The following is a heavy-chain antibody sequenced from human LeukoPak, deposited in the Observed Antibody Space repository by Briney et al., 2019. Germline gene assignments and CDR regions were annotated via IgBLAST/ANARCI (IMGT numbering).Heavy chain of an antibody. V-gene: IGHV3-48*03. CDR3: AKADSSGYPPHFDY. J-gene: IGHJ4*02. CDR2: ISSSGSTI. Sequence: PGGSLRLSCAASGFTFSSYEMNWVRQAPGKGLEWVSYISSSGSTIYYADSVKGRFTISRDNSKNTLYLQMNSLRAEDTAVYYCAKADSSGYPPHFDYWGQGTLVTVSS. D-gene: IGHD3-22*01. CDR1: GFTFSSYE.